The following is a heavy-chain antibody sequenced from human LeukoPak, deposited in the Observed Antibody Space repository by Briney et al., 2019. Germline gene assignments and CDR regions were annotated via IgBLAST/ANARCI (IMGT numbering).Heavy chain of an antibody. J-gene: IGHJ4*02. CDR2: ILYDGTMK. CDR3: ARDIRGPTGFDSSGRDTLDY. Sequence: PGGSLRLSCAASTFTFNNYAMHWVRQAPGKGLEWVAVILYDGTMKYYGDSVKGRFTISRDNSNNMLYLQMNSLGPEDTAVYFCARDIRGPTGFDSSGRDTLDYWGQGTLVTVSS. CDR1: TFTFNNYA. D-gene: IGHD3-22*01. V-gene: IGHV3-30*04.